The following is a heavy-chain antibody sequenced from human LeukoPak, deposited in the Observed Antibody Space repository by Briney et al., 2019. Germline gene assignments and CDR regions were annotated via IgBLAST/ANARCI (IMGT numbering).Heavy chain of an antibody. D-gene: IGHD3-10*01. J-gene: IGHJ4*02. CDR2: IWYDGSNK. CDR1: GFTFSSYG. Sequence: GGSLRLSCAASGFTFSSYGMHWVRQAPGKGLEWVAVIWYDGSNKYYADSVKGRFTISRDNSKNTLYLQMNSLRAEDTAVYYCAISLLWFGELSPGGNGLGYWGQGTLVTVSS. V-gene: IGHV3-30*02. CDR3: AISLLWFGELSPGGNGLGY.